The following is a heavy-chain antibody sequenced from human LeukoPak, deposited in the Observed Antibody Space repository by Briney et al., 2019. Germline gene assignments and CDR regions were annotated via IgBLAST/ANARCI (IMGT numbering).Heavy chain of an antibody. CDR2: INPNSGGT. V-gene: IGHV1-2*02. CDR3: ARPFDSSAYFFQPFDS. CDR1: GYTFTGYY. Sequence: ASVKVSCKASGYTFTGYYMHWVRQAPGQGLEWMGWINPNSGGTNYAQKFQGRVTMTRDTSISTAYMELSRLRSDDTAVYYCARPFDSSAYFFQPFDSWGQGALVIVSS. J-gene: IGHJ4*02. D-gene: IGHD3-22*01.